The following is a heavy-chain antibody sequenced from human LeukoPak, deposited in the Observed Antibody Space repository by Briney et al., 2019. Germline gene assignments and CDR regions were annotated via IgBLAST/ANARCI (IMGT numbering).Heavy chain of an antibody. CDR1: GFTFSDYY. CDR3: ARSGSSSHHDNYFDY. J-gene: IGHJ4*02. CDR2: ISSSGSTI. V-gene: IGHV3-11*01. Sequence: PGGSLRLSCAASGFTFSDYYMSWIRQAPGKGLEWVSYISSSGSTIYYADSVKGRFTISRDNAKNSLYLQMNSLRAEDTAVYYCARSGSSSHHDNYFDYWGQGTLVTVSS. D-gene: IGHD6-6*01.